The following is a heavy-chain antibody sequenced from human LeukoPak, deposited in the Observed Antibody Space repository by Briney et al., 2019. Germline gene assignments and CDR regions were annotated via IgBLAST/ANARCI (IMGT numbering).Heavy chain of an antibody. D-gene: IGHD6-13*01. CDR2: ISNSGGRT. CDR3: TKDSEWATAAVYYFDS. V-gene: IGHV3-23*01. J-gene: IGHJ4*02. Sequence: GGSLRLSCAASGFTFTTYAMNWVRQAPGKGLEWVSGISNSGGRTYDADSVKGRFTISRDNSKNTLYLQMNSLLVDDTAVYYCTKDSEWATAAVYYFDSWGQGTLVTVS. CDR1: GFTFTTYA.